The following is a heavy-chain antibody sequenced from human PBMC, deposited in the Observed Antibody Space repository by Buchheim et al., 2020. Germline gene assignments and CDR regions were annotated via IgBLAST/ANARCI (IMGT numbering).Heavy chain of an antibody. J-gene: IGHJ4*02. V-gene: IGHV3-7*01. D-gene: IGHD2-8*01. Sequence: EVQLVESGGGLVQPGGSLRLSCAASGFTFSTHWMTWVRQAPGKGLEWLANIKPDGSQKHYVDSVKGRFTISRDNSKNTLYLQMNSLRAEDTAVYYCARSEDGDYFDYWGQGTL. CDR3: ARSEDGDYFDY. CDR2: IKPDGSQK. CDR1: GFTFSTHW.